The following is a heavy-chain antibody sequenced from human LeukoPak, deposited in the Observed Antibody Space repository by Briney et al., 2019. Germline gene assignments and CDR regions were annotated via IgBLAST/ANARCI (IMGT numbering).Heavy chain of an antibody. V-gene: IGHV1-2*02. CDR1: GYTFTGYY. J-gene: IGHJ5*02. CDR2: INPNSGGT. CDR3: ARDWGPYYDFWSATVPNWFDP. D-gene: IGHD3-3*01. Sequence: ASVKVSCKASGYTFTGYYMHWVRQAPGQGLWWMGWINPNSGGTNYAQKFQGRVTMTRDTSISTAYMELSRLRSDDTAVYYCARDWGPYYDFWSATVPNWFDPWGQGTLVTVSS.